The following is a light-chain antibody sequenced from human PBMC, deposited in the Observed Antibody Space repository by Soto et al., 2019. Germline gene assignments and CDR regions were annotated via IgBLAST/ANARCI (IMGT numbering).Light chain of an antibody. CDR1: QSVNNNF. Sequence: EIVLTQSPGTLSLSPGERATLSCRASQSVNNNFLAWYQQKPGQAPRLLIYDASSRATGIPDRFSGSGSGTDFTLTISRLEPEDFAVDSCQQYVTSPLTFGGGTKVEIK. CDR2: DAS. CDR3: QQYVTSPLT. V-gene: IGKV3-20*01. J-gene: IGKJ4*01.